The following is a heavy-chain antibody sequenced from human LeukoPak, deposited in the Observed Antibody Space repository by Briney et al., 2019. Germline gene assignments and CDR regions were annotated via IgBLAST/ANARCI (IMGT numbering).Heavy chain of an antibody. CDR3: ARGLNDISTGYSRVNNWFDP. Sequence: SVKVSCKASGGTFSSYAISWVRQAPGQGLEWMGRIIPIFGTANYAQKFQGRVTITTDESTSTAYMELSSLRSEDTAVYYCARGLNDISTGYSRVNNWFDPWGQGTLVTVSS. CDR1: GGTFSSYA. J-gene: IGHJ5*02. CDR2: IIPIFGTA. D-gene: IGHD3-9*01. V-gene: IGHV1-69*05.